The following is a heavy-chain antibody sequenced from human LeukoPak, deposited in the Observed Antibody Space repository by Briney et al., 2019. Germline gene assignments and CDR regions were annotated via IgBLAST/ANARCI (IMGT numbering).Heavy chain of an antibody. CDR1: GFTVSSNY. J-gene: IGHJ6*04. Sequence: GGSLRLSCAASGFTVSSNYMSWVRQAPGKGLEWVSVIYSGGSTYYADSVKGRFTISRDNSKNTLYLQMNSLRAEGTAVYYCASAPTTDYYYGMDVWGKGTTVTVSS. CDR3: ASAPTTDYYYGMDV. D-gene: IGHD1-26*01. V-gene: IGHV3-53*01. CDR2: IYSGGST.